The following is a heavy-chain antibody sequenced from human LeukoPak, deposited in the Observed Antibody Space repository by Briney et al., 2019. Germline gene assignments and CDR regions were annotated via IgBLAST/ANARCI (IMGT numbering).Heavy chain of an antibody. J-gene: IGHJ1*01. CDR1: GFKFSSYS. D-gene: IGHD6-13*01. V-gene: IGHV3-21*01. CDR3: ARGGYSSTLYGRYQH. Sequence: GGSLRLSCAASGFKFSSYSMKWVRQAPGKGLEWVSFISSSSSYIYYADSLKGRFTISRDNAKNSLYLQMNSLRAEDTAVYYCARGGYSSTLYGRYQHWGQGTLVTVSP. CDR2: ISSSSSYI.